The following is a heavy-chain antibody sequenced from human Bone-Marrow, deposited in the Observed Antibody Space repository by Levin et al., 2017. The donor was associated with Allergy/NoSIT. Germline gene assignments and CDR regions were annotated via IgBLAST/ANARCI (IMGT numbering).Heavy chain of an antibody. Sequence: GESLKISCAASGFTFSDSVINWVRQASGKGLEWVARIRSKANNYATVYAASVKGRFTISRDDSKNTAYLQMNSLKTEDTAMYFCTRLVTGPGETEDYWGQGTLVTVSS. CDR3: TRLVTGPGETEDY. CDR2: IRSKANNYAT. D-gene: IGHD1-14*01. V-gene: IGHV3-73*01. CDR1: GFTFSDSV. J-gene: IGHJ4*02.